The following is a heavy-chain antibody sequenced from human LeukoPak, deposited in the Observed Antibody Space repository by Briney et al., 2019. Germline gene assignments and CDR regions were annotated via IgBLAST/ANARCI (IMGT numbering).Heavy chain of an antibody. V-gene: IGHV4-39*07. J-gene: IGHJ4*02. CDR1: GVSISSSNSY. Sequence: SETLSLTCTVSGVSISSSNSYWGWIRQPPGKGLEWIGSIYHSGSTYYNPSLKSRVTISVDTSKNQFSLKLSSVTAADTAVYYCASLGGSYSDFDYWGQGTLVTVSS. CDR2: IYHSGST. CDR3: ASLGGSYSDFDY. D-gene: IGHD1-26*01.